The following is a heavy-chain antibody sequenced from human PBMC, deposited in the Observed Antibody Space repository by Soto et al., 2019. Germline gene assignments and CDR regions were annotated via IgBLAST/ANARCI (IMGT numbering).Heavy chain of an antibody. D-gene: IGHD6-6*01. J-gene: IGHJ6*02. CDR2: IDPSDSYT. V-gene: IGHV5-10-1*01. CDR3: ASTLLVSSGMDV. CDR1: GYSFTIYW. Sequence: LRESLKLSCDGSGYSFTIYWSSWVRQLPGKGLEWMGRIDPSDSYTNYSPSFQGHVTISADKSISTAYLQWSSLKASDTAMYYCASTLLVSSGMDVWGQGTTVTVS.